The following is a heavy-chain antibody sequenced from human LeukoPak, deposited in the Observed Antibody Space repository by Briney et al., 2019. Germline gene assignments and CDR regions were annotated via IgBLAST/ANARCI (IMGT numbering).Heavy chain of an antibody. J-gene: IGHJ4*02. CDR1: GFTFSDYY. Sequence: GGSLRLSCAASGFTFSDYYMTWIRQAPGKGLEWVSYISGSGTTIYYAHSVKGRFTISRDNSKNTLYLQMNSLRAEDTAVYYCAKSPGYSSSWYDYWGQGTLVTVSS. V-gene: IGHV3-11*01. D-gene: IGHD6-13*01. CDR2: ISGSGTTI. CDR3: AKSPGYSSSWYDY.